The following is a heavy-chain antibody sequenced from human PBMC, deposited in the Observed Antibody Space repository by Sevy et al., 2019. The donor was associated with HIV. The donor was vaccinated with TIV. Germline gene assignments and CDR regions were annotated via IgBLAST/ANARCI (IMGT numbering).Heavy chain of an antibody. D-gene: IGHD6-6*01. CDR2: ISSSSSTI. Sequence: GGSLRLSCAASGFTFSSYSMNWVRQAPGKGLEWVSYISSSSSTIYYADSVKGRFTISRDNAKNSLYLQMNSLRDEDTAVYYCARDRPGGIAARPEYYYYYYGMDVWGQGTTVTVSS. CDR1: GFTFSSYS. V-gene: IGHV3-48*02. J-gene: IGHJ6*02. CDR3: ARDRPGGIAARPEYYYYYYGMDV.